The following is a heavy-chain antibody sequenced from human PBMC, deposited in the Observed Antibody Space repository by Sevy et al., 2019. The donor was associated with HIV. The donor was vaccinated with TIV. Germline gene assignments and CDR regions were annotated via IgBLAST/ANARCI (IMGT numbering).Heavy chain of an antibody. V-gene: IGHV3-15*01. CDR3: TTDSKKRGFSALLDY. J-gene: IGHJ4*02. CDR1: GFTFSNAW. D-gene: IGHD3-10*01. Sequence: GGSLRLSCAASGFTFSNAWMSWVRQAPGKGLEWVGRIKSKTDGGTTDYAAPVKGRFTISRDDSKNLLYLQMNSLKTEDTAIYYGTTDSKKRGFSALLDYWGQGTLVTVSS. CDR2: IKSKTDGGTT.